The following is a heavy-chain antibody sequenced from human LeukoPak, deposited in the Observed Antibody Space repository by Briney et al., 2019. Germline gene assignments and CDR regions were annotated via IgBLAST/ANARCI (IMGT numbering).Heavy chain of an antibody. D-gene: IGHD2-15*01. J-gene: IGHJ4*02. CDR1: GYTFTSYY. CDR2: INPSGGST. Sequence: ASVKVSCKASGYTFTSYYMHWVRQAPGQGLEWMGIINPSGGSTSYAQKFQGRVTMTRDTSTSTVYMELSSLRSEDTAVYYCAREDLGYCSGGSRYYFDYWGQGTQVTVSS. CDR3: AREDLGYCSGGSRYYFDY. V-gene: IGHV1-46*01.